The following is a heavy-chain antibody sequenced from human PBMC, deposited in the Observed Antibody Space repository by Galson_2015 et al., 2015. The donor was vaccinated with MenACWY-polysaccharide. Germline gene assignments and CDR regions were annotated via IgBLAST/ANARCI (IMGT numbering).Heavy chain of an antibody. CDR1: GYTFTSHD. Sequence: SVKVSCKASGYTFTSHDINWVRQATGQGLEWMGWMNPNSGNTGYAQKFQGRVTMTRDTSISTAYMELSSLRYEDTAVYYCARVVRRKYSYSDYWGQGTLLSVSS. CDR2: MNPNSGNT. CDR3: ARVVRRKYSYSDY. J-gene: IGHJ4*02. V-gene: IGHV1-8*01. D-gene: IGHD5-18*01.